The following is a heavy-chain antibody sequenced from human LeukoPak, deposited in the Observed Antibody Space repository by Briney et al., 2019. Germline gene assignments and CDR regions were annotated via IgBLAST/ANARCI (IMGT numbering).Heavy chain of an antibody. V-gene: IGHV3-15*01. J-gene: IGHJ4*02. CDR1: GFTLSNAW. CDR2: IKSKTDDGTP. Sequence: GGSLRLSCAASGFTLSNAWMSWVRQAPGKGLEWVGRIKSKTDDGTPDYAAPVKGRFTISRDDSKNTLYLQMNSLKTEDTAVYYCTGVSRSSWYDYWGQGTLVTVSS. D-gene: IGHD6-13*01. CDR3: TGVSRSSWYDY.